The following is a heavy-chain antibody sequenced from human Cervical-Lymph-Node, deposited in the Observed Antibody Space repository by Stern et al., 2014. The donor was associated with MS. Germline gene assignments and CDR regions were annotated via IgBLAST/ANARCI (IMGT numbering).Heavy chain of an antibody. CDR1: GVSLNTSGEG. J-gene: IGHJ6*02. V-gene: IGHV2-5*02. CDR2: IYWDADA. CDR3: AHTTVTFDEAYGLYV. Sequence: QITLKESGPTLVKPTQTLTLTCTFSGVSLNTSGEGVGWIRQPPGKALEWLAVIYWDADARYSPSLNSRLTITKDTSKNQVLLTMANMDPVDTGTYYCAHTTVTFDEAYGLYVWGQGTTVTVSS. D-gene: IGHD4-17*01.